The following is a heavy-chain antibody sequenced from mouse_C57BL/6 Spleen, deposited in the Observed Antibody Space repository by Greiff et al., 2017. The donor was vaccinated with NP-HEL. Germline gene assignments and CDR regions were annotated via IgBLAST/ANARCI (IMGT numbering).Heavy chain of an antibody. Sequence: VKLVESGPGLVQPSQSLSITCTVSGFSLTSYGVHWVRQSPGKGLEWLGVIWSGGSTDYNAAFISRLSISKDNSKSQVFFKMNRLQADDTAIYYCARNPDYYGSRGYFDVWGTGTTVTVSS. CDR1: GFSLTSYG. J-gene: IGHJ1*03. D-gene: IGHD1-1*01. V-gene: IGHV2-2*01. CDR2: IWSGGST. CDR3: ARNPDYYGSRGYFDV.